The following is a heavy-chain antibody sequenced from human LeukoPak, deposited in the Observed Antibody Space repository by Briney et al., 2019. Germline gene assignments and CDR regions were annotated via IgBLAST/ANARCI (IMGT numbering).Heavy chain of an antibody. V-gene: IGHV4-30-4*01. J-gene: IGHJ3*01. CDR2: IYYTGST. D-gene: IGHD3-22*01. Sequence: PSQTLSLTCTVSGGSISSGDYYWTWIRQPPGKGLEWIAYIYYTGSTYYNPSLKSRVTISVDTSKNQFSLKMTSLTAADTAVYYCARVNYDSSGYYEHALDLWGQGTMVTVSS. CDR3: ARVNYDSSGYYEHALDL. CDR1: GGSISSGDYY.